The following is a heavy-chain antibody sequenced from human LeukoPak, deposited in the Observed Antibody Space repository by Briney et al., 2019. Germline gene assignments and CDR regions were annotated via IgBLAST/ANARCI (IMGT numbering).Heavy chain of an antibody. CDR3: ASYGDYSNFDC. D-gene: IGHD4-17*01. J-gene: IGHJ4*02. V-gene: IGHV4-34*01. Sequence: SETLSLTCAVYGGSFSGYYWSWIRQPPGKGLEWIGEINHSGSTNYNPSLKSRVTISVDTSKNQFSLELSSVTAADTAVYYCASYGDYSNFDCWGQGTLVTVSS. CDR2: INHSGST. CDR1: GGSFSGYY.